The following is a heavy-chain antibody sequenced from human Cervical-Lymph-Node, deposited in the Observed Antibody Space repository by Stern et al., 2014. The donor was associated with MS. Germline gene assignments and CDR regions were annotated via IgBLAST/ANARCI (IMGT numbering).Heavy chain of an antibody. CDR3: ARPRRPYFFRGNHHYYGMDV. D-gene: IGHD2/OR15-2a*01. Sequence: VQLVESGGGVVQPGRSLRLSCAASGFTFSSYGMHWVRQAPGKGLEWVTLISYDGSNEYYADSAKGRFTISRDNSKNTVYLQMNSLRPEDTAVYYCARPRRPYFFRGNHHYYGMDVWGQGTRVAVSS. CDR1: GFTFSSYG. V-gene: IGHV3-30*03. J-gene: IGHJ6*02. CDR2: ISYDGSNE.